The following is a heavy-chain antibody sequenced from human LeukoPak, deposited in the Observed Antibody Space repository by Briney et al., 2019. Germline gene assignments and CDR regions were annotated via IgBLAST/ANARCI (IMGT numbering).Heavy chain of an antibody. Sequence: PGGSLRLSCAASGFTVNNKYMTWVRQAPGKGLEWVSVIYTDGNTYYAVSVKGRFTISRDNSKNTLYLQMNSLRADDTAVYYCVRDGYRDWGQGTLVTVSS. CDR3: VRDGYRD. CDR1: GFTVNNKY. CDR2: IYTDGNT. V-gene: IGHV3-66*01. D-gene: IGHD6-25*01. J-gene: IGHJ4*02.